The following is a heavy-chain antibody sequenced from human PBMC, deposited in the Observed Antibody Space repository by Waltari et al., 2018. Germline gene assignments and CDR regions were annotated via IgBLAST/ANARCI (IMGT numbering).Heavy chain of an antibody. CDR1: GFTVSSHY. CDR3: ARDGGRTVVTQGWYFDL. J-gene: IGHJ2*01. CDR2: IYSGGST. Sequence: EVQLVESGGGLIQPGGSLRLSCAASGFTVSSHYMSWVRQAPGKGLEWVSVIYSGGSTYYADSREGRFTISRENSKNTRYLQMNGLRAEDTAVYYCARDGGRTVVTQGWYFDLWGRGTLVTVSS. D-gene: IGHD2-21*02. V-gene: IGHV3-53*01.